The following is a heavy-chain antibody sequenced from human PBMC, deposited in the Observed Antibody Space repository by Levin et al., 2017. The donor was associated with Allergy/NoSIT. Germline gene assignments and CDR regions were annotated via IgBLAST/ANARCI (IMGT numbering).Heavy chain of an antibody. CDR2: IDPSDSYT. J-gene: IGHJ5*02. V-gene: IGHV5-10-1*01. Sequence: HGESLKISCKGSGYSFTSYWISWVRQMPGKGLEWMGRIDPSDSYTNYSPSFQGHVTISADKSISTAYLQWSSLKASDTAMYYCAIHPSGYCSGGSCYAANWFDPWGQGTLVTVSS. CDR1: GYSFTSYW. D-gene: IGHD2-15*01. CDR3: AIHPSGYCSGGSCYAANWFDP.